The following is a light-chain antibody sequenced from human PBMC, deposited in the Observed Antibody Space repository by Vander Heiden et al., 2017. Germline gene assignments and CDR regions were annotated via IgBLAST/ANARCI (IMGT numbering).Light chain of an antibody. J-gene: IGLJ3*02. CDR3: ELWHSRSDHVV. CDR2: DDT. CDR1: DIGSKG. Sequence: SYVLTQPPLVSVAPVPTARITWWGDDIGSKGVHWYQPKPGQAPVLVIYDDTNRPSDIPDRISGSNSANTATLTISRVEAGDEADYYCELWHSRSDHVVFGGGTKLTVL. V-gene: IGLV3-21*02.